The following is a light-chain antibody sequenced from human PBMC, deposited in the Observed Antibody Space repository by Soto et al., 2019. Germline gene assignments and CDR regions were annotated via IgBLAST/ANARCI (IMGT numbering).Light chain of an antibody. J-gene: IGLJ1*01. Sequence: SALTQPASVSGSPGQSITISCTGTSSDVGGYNYVSWYQQHPDKAPKLMIYEVSNRPSGVSNRFSGSKSGNTASLTISGLQTEDEADYHCSSYTSSSTPYVFGTGTKVTVL. CDR2: EVS. CDR3: SSYTSSSTPYV. CDR1: SSDVGGYNY. V-gene: IGLV2-14*01.